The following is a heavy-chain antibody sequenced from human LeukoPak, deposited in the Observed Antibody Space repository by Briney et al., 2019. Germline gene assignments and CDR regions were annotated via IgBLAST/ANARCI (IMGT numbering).Heavy chain of an antibody. CDR3: ARSGRARGIAASFNWFDP. CDR2: IYYSGST. V-gene: IGHV4-59*01. CDR1: GGSFSSYY. J-gene: IGHJ5*02. Sequence: SETLSLTCAVYGGSFSSYYWSWIRQPPGKGLEWIGYIYYSGSTNYNPSLKSRVTISVDTSKNQFSLKLSSVTAADTAVYYCARSGRARGIAASFNWFDPWGQGTLVTVSS. D-gene: IGHD6-13*01.